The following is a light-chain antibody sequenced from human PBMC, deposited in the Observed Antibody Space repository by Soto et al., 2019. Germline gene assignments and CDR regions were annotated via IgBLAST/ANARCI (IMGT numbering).Light chain of an antibody. CDR3: QQYNSYSGM. J-gene: IGKJ1*01. CDR1: QSVSTY. V-gene: IGKV3D-15*01. Sequence: EIVMTQSPATLSVSPGERATLSCRASQSVSTYLAWFQQKPGQAPRLLIYGASNRATGIPARFSGSGSGTDFTLTISGLQPDDFASYYCQQYNSYSGMFGQGTKVDIK. CDR2: GAS.